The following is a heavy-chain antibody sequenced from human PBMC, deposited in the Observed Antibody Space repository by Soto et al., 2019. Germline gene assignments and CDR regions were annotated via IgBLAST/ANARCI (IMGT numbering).Heavy chain of an antibody. J-gene: IGHJ4*02. CDR3: ARDELYYDILTGYPRLYYFDY. V-gene: IGHV1-18*01. CDR1: GYTFTSYG. D-gene: IGHD3-9*01. CDR2: ISAYNGNT. Sequence: QVQLVQSGAEVKKPGASVKVSCKASGYTFTSYGISWVRRAPGQGLEWMGWISAYNGNTNYAQKLQGRVTMTTDTSTSTAYMELRSLRSDDTAVYYCARDELYYDILTGYPRLYYFDYWGQGTLVTVSS.